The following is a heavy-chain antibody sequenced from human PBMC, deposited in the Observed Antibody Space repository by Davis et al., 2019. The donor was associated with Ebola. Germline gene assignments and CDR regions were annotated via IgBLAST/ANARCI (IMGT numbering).Heavy chain of an antibody. J-gene: IGHJ3*02. CDR1: GYTFSNYA. D-gene: IGHD6-6*01. V-gene: IGHV7-4-1*02. Sequence: AASVKVSCKASGYTFSNYAINWVRQAPGQGLEWVGWINTNSGHPTYAQGFTGRFVFSLDTSVSTAYLQISRLKAEDTAVYYCAVPMSSSTAFDIWGQGTMVTVSS. CDR3: AVPMSSSTAFDI. CDR2: INTNSGHP.